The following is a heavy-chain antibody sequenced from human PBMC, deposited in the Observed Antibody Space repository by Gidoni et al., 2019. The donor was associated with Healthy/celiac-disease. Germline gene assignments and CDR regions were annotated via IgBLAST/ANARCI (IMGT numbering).Heavy chain of an antibody. D-gene: IGHD3-16*01. CDR3: AKDVGKYDYIWGSYGEDYFDY. Sequence: QVQLVESGGGVVQPGGSLRLSCAAAGFTFSSYGMHWVRQAPGKGLEWVAVIRYDGSNKYYADSVKGRFTISRDNSKNTLYLQMNSLRAEDTAVYYCAKDVGKYDYIWGSYGEDYFDYWGQGTLVTVSS. V-gene: IGHV3-30*02. CDR1: GFTFSSYG. CDR2: IRYDGSNK. J-gene: IGHJ4*02.